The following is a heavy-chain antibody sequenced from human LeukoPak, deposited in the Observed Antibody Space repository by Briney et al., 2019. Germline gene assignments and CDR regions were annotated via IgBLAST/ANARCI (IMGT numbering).Heavy chain of an antibody. Sequence: ASVKVSCKASGGTFSSYAISWVRQAPGQGLEWIGGIIPIFGTANYAQKFQGRVTITADESTSTAYMELSSLRSEDTAVYYCARDMYSSAPAAFDIWGQGTMVTVSS. CDR3: ARDMYSSAPAAFDI. CDR2: IIPIFGTA. V-gene: IGHV1-69*13. CDR1: GGTFSSYA. D-gene: IGHD6-25*01. J-gene: IGHJ3*02.